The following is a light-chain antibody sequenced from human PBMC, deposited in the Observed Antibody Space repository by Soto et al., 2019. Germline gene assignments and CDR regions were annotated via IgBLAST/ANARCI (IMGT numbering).Light chain of an antibody. V-gene: IGLV2-14*01. J-gene: IGLJ3*02. Sequence: QSALTQPASVSGSPGQSITISCTGTSSDVGGYNYVSWYQQHPGKAPKLIIYEFSNRPSGFYNRFSGSKSCNTASLTIYGLQAEDEDAYYCSSYTSRSTRVFGGGTKLTVL. CDR1: SSDVGGYNY. CDR2: EFS. CDR3: SSYTSRSTRV.